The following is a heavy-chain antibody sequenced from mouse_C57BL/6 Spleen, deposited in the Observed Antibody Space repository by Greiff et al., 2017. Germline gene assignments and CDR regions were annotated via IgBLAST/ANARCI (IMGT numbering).Heavy chain of an antibody. D-gene: IGHD1-1*01. J-gene: IGHJ2*01. CDR1: GYSITSGYY. Sequence: EVQLVESGPGLVKPSQSLSLTCSVTGYSITSGYYWNWIRQFPGNKLEWMGYISYDGSNNYNPSLKNRISITRDTSKNQFFLKLNSVTTEDTATYYCARGGYYYGSSLFDYWGQGTTLTVSS. CDR2: ISYDGSN. V-gene: IGHV3-6*01. CDR3: ARGGYYYGSSLFDY.